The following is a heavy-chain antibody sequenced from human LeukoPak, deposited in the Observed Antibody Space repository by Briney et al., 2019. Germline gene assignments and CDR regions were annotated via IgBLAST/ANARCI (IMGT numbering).Heavy chain of an antibody. V-gene: IGHV3-7*01. CDR3: APFYYDSRGYSN. D-gene: IGHD3-22*01. CDR1: GFTFSSYW. Sequence: GGSLRLSCAASGFTFSSYWMSWVRQAPGKGLEWVANIKEDGSEKYCVNSVKGRFTISRDNAKNSLYLQMHSLRAEDTAVYYCAPFYYDSRGYSNWGQGTLVTVSS. J-gene: IGHJ4*02. CDR2: IKEDGSEK.